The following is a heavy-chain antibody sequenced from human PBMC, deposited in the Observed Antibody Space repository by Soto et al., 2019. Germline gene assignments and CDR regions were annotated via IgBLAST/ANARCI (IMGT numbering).Heavy chain of an antibody. CDR2: ISAYNGNT. V-gene: IGHV1-18*01. CDR3: ATGWARDFSCGTEYYYGMDD. D-gene: IGHD3-3*01. J-gene: IGHJ6*01. CDR1: GYTFTSYG. Sequence: ASVKVSCKASGYTFTSYGISWVRRAPGQGLEWMGWISAYNGNTNYAQKLQGRVTMTTDTSTSTAYMELRSLRSDDTAVYYCATGWARDFSCGTEYYYGMDDWGHGTTVTVSS.